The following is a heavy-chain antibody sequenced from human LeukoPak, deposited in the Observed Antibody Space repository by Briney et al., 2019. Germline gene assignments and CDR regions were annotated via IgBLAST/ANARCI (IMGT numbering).Heavy chain of an antibody. V-gene: IGHV3-30*03. D-gene: IGHD6-13*01. CDR1: GFTFSSYS. CDR3: ARGYLSSTRTDYFDY. J-gene: IGHJ4*02. Sequence: PGGSLRLSCAASGFTFSSYSMNWVRQAPGKGLEWVAVISYDGSNTYYADSVKGRFTISRDNSKNTLYLQMNSLRAEDTAVYYCARGYLSSTRTDYFDYWGQGTLVTVSS. CDR2: ISYDGSNT.